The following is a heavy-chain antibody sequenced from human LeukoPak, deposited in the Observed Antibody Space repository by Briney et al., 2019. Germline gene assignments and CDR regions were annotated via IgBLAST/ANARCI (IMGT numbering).Heavy chain of an antibody. CDR1: GGSISSSSYY. J-gene: IGHJ6*03. V-gene: IGHV4-39*07. D-gene: IGHD5-18*01. Sequence: SETLSLTCTVSGGSISSSSYYWGWIRQPPGKGLEWIGSIYYSGSTNYNPSLKSRVNISLDKSKNHFSLRVNSVVAADTAIYYCARAPDTAIPYYYMDVWGKGTTVTVSS. CDR2: IYYSGST. CDR3: ARAPDTAIPYYYMDV.